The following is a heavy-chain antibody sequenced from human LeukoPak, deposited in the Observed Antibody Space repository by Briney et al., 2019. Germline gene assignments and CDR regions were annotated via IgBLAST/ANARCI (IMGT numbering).Heavy chain of an antibody. CDR3: ARDGVVVPAAIRYYYYYMDV. Sequence: SETLSLTCTVSGGSISIGRYYCSWIRQPAGKGLEWIGRIYTSGSTHYNPSLKSQVTISVDTSKNQFSLKLSSVTAADTDVYYCARDGVVVPAAIRYYYYYMDVWGKGTTVTVSS. V-gene: IGHV4-61*02. D-gene: IGHD2-2*01. J-gene: IGHJ6*03. CDR1: GGSISIGRYY. CDR2: IYTSGST.